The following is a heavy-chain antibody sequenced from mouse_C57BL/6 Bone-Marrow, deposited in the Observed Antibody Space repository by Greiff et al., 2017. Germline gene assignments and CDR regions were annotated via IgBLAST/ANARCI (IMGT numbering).Heavy chain of an antibody. CDR3: ARAGDDYVYFDY. CDR2: ISDGGSYT. Sequence: EVKLVESGGGLVKPGGSLKLSCAASGFTFSSYAMSWVRQTPEKRLEWVATISDGGSYTYYPDNVKGRFTISRDNAKNNLYLQMSHLKSEDTAMYYCARAGDDYVYFDYWGQGTTLTVSS. D-gene: IGHD2-4*01. CDR1: GFTFSSYA. V-gene: IGHV5-4*03. J-gene: IGHJ2*01.